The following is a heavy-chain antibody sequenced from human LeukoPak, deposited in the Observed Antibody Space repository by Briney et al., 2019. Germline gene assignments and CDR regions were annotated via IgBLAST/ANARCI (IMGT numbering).Heavy chain of an antibody. V-gene: IGHV4-59*01. Sequence: SETLSFTCTVSGGSISSYYWSWIRQPPGKGLEWIGYIYYSGSTNYNPSLKSRVTISVDTSKNQFSLKLSSVTAADTAVYYCARDGDYFDYWGQGTLVTVSS. CDR3: ARDGDYFDY. J-gene: IGHJ4*02. CDR1: GGSISSYY. CDR2: IYYSGST.